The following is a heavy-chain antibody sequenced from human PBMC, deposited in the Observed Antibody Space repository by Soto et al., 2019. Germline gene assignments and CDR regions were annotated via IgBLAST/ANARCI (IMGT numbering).Heavy chain of an antibody. Sequence: PGGSLKLSCAACRFTCSSCAMALARQAPGKGLEWVSDIIDSGGSTYADSVKGRFTISRDNSKSTLYLQMNSLRAEDTALYYCAKGRSYYYYYGVDVWGQGTTVTVYS. V-gene: IGHV3-23*01. J-gene: IGHJ6*02. CDR3: AKGRSYYYYYGVDV. CDR2: IIDSGGST. CDR1: RFTCSSCA.